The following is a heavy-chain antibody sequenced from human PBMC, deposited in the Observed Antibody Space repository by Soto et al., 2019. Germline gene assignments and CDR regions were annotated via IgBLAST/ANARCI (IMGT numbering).Heavy chain of an antibody. J-gene: IGHJ4*02. Sequence: QVQLVQSGAEVNKPGASVKVSCKPSGYTFTSYDINWARQVTGQGLEWMRWMNPKSGKTGYAQKFQGRVTMTRNTSISKAYMELSSLRSEVTAVYYCAREDILTDPSEYWGQGTLVTVSS. D-gene: IGHD3-9*01. CDR3: AREDILTDPSEY. V-gene: IGHV1-8*01. CDR2: MNPKSGKT. CDR1: GYTFTSYD.